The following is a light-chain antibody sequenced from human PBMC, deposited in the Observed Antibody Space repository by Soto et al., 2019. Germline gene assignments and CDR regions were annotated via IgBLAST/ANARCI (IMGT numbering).Light chain of an antibody. CDR3: GTWDSSLSAYV. CDR2: DNN. V-gene: IGLV1-51*01. J-gene: IGLJ1*01. CDR1: SSNIGNNY. Sequence: QSVLTQPPSVSGAPGQTVTISCTGSSSNIGNNYVSWYQQLPGTAPKLLIYDNNKRPSGIPDRFSGSKSGTSATLGITGLQTGDEADYYCGTWDSSLSAYVFGTGTRSPS.